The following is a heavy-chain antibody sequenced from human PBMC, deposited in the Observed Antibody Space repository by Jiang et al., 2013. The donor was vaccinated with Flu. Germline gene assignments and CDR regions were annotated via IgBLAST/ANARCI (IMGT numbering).Heavy chain of an antibody. CDR3: ARHPSPFWYFDL. D-gene: IGHD6-6*01. CDR1: GGSITSYY. CDR2: ISYSGST. Sequence: SGPGLVKPSETLSLTCTVSGGSITSYYWSWIRQPPGKGMECIGYISYSGSTNYNPSLKGRVTISVEISKNQFSLKLSSLTAADTAVYYCARHPSPFWYFDLWGRGTLVTVSS. V-gene: IGHV4-59*08. J-gene: IGHJ2*01.